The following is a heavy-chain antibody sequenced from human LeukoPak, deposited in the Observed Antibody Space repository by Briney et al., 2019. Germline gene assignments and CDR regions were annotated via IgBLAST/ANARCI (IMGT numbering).Heavy chain of an antibody. Sequence: GGSLRLSCAASGFTFSDYYMSWIRQAPGKGLEWVSYISSSSSYTNYAESVKGRFTISRDNAKNSLYLQMNSLRAEDTAVYYCARVEQLWSLFDYWGQGTLVTVSS. CDR3: ARVEQLWSLFDY. CDR1: GFTFSDYY. D-gene: IGHD5-18*01. CDR2: ISSSSSYT. J-gene: IGHJ4*02. V-gene: IGHV3-11*06.